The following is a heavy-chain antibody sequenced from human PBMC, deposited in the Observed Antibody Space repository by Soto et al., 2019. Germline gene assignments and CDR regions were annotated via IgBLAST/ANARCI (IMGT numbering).Heavy chain of an antibody. CDR3: AKGRVVPAAMFLGYYYGMDV. V-gene: IGHV3-30*18. J-gene: IGHJ6*02. CDR1: GFTFSSYG. Sequence: QVQLVESGGGVVQPGRSLRLSCAASGFTFSSYGMHWVRQAPGKGLEWVAVMSDDGSNKYYADSVKGRFTISRDNSKNTLYLQMNSLRAEDTAVYYCAKGRVVPAAMFLGYYYGMDVWGQGTTVTVSS. CDR2: MSDDGSNK. D-gene: IGHD2-2*01.